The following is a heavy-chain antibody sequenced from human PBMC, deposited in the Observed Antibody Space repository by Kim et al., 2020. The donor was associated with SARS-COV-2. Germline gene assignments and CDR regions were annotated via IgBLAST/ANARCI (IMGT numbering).Heavy chain of an antibody. J-gene: IGHJ4*02. CDR2: IYYSGST. V-gene: IGHV4-39*01. CDR3: ARQLRYFDWLLTLDY. D-gene: IGHD3-9*01. CDR1: GGSISSSSYY. Sequence: SETLSLTCTVSGGSISSSSYYWGWIRQPPGKGLEWIGSIYYSGSTYYNPSLKSRVTISVDTSKNQFSLKLSSVTAADTAVYYCARQLRYFDWLLTLDYWGQGTLVTVSS.